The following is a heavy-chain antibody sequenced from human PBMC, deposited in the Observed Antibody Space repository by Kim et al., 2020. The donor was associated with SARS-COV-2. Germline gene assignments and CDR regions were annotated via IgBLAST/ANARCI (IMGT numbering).Heavy chain of an antibody. Sequence: SETLSLTCAVYGGSFSGYYWSWIRQPPGKGLEWIGEINHSGSTNYNPSLKSRVTISVDTSKNQFSLKLSSVTAADTAVYYCARVGVWFGEFNNWFDPWGQGTLVTVSS. J-gene: IGHJ5*02. D-gene: IGHD3-10*01. CDR1: GGSFSGYY. CDR2: INHSGST. V-gene: IGHV4-34*01. CDR3: ARVGVWFGEFNNWFDP.